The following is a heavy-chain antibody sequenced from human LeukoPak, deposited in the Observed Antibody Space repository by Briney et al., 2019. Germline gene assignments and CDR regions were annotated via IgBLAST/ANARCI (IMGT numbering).Heavy chain of an antibody. J-gene: IGHJ4*02. CDR3: ARDSNPGWGRPFDY. Sequence: GGSLRLSCAASGITFSSHSMNWVRQAPGKGLEWVSYISSSSSTIYYADSVKGRFTISRDNAKNSLYLQMNSLRAEDTAVYYCARDSNPGWGRPFDYWGQGTLVTVSS. CDR2: ISSSSSTI. CDR1: GITFSSHS. D-gene: IGHD3-16*01. V-gene: IGHV3-48*01.